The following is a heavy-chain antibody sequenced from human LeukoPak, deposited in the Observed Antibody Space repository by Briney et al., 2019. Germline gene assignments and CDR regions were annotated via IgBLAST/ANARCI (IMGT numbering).Heavy chain of an antibody. CDR1: GGTFSSYA. J-gene: IGHJ3*02. CDR3: AREIASSMIVVVITTGGAFDI. D-gene: IGHD3-22*01. V-gene: IGHV1-69*05. CDR2: IIPIFGTA. Sequence: SVKVSCKASGGTFSSYAISWVRQAPGQGLEWMGRIIPIFGTANYAQKFQGRVTITTDESTSTAYMELSSLRSEDTAVYYCAREIASSMIVVVITTGGAFDIWGQGTMVTVSS.